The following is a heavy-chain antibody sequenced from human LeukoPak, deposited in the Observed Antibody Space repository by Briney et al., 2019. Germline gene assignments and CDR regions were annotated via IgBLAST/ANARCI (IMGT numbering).Heavy chain of an antibody. CDR1: GYTFTINH. J-gene: IGHJ4*02. CDR2: INPSGDST. CDR3: AKLATSDTGETY. Sequence: ASVKVSCKASGYTFTINHIHWVRQAPGQGLEWMGVINPSGDSTTYAQNFQGRVTMTGDTSTSTVYMELRSLRSEDTAIYYCAKLATSDTGETYWGQGALVTVSS. D-gene: IGHD3-16*01. V-gene: IGHV1-46*01.